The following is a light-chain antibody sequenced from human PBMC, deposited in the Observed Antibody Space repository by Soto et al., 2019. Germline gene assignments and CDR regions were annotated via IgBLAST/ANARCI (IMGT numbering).Light chain of an antibody. J-gene: IGKJ1*01. CDR3: HQYGSSPGT. CDR2: GAS. CDR1: QSVSSSY. V-gene: IGKV3-20*01. Sequence: EIVLTQSPGTLSLSPGERATLSCRASQSVSSSYLAWYQQKPGQAPRLLIYGASSRATGIPDRFIGSGSGTDFTLTISRLEPEDFAVYYCHQYGSSPGTFGQGTKVEI.